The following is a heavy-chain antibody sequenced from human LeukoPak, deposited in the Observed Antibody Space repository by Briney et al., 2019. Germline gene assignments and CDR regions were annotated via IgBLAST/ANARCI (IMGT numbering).Heavy chain of an antibody. CDR1: GGSSSSSSYY. J-gene: IGHJ5*02. CDR2: IYYSGIT. V-gene: IGHV4-39*01. CDR3: ATSEKWFDP. Sequence: PSETLSLXCTVSGGSSSSSSYYWGWNRQPPGKGLEWMGSIYYSGITYYNPSLKSRVTISVDTSKNQFSLKLSSVTAADTAVYYCATSEKWFDPWGQGTPVTVSS.